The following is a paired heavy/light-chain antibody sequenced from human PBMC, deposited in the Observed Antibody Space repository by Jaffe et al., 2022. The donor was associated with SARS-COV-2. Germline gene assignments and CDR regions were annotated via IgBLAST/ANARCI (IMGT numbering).Heavy chain of an antibody. CDR3: ARLQEGGDF. D-gene: IGHD1-26*01. CDR1: GFTFSIHW. CDR2: INRDGSEK. V-gene: IGHV3-7*01. J-gene: IGHJ4*02. Sequence: DVQLVESGGDLVQPGGSLRLSCAASGFTFSIHWMTWFRQAPGKGLEWVADINRDGSEKHYVDSVRGRFTISRDNAKNSLYLQMNSLRVEDTAVYYCARLQEGGDFWGQGTLATVSS.
Light chain of an antibody. J-gene: IGKJ2*01. V-gene: IGKV1-16*02. CDR2: AAS. CDR3: QQYNSYPYT. Sequence: DIQMTQSPSSLSASVGVKVTITCRASQDIGNYLAWFHQKPGKTPKALIYAASTLHSGVPSKFSGRGSGTDFTLTISSLQPEDLGTYYCQQYNSYPYTFGQGTKLEIK. CDR1: QDIGNY.